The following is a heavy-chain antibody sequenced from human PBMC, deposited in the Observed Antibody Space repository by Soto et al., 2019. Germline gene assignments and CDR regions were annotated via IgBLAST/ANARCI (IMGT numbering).Heavy chain of an antibody. Sequence: EQLLESGGDLVQPGGSLRLSCAASGFTFRDYAMSWVRQAPGKGLEWVSTITNSGGVTYCADAVKGRFTISKDNPKSILYLQMESLRAEDTAVYYCATLLVGGYYYMDVWGEGTPVTVSS. CDR3: ATLLVGGYYYMDV. CDR2: ITNSGGVT. D-gene: IGHD2-2*01. CDR1: GFTFRDYA. V-gene: IGHV3-23*01. J-gene: IGHJ6*03.